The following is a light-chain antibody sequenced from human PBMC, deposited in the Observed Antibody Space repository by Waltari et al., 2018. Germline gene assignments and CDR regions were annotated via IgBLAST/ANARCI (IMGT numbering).Light chain of an antibody. CDR3: HQYYSSPYS. CDR2: WAS. Sequence: DIVLTQTPDSLAVSLGERATINCKSSQTLLYSSNNKNYLAWYPQRPGQPPKLLFYWASTRESGVPDRFSGSGSGTDFTLTISSLQAEDMAVYYCHQYYSSPYSFGQGTKLEIQ. V-gene: IGKV4-1*01. J-gene: IGKJ2*03. CDR1: QTLLYSSNNKNY.